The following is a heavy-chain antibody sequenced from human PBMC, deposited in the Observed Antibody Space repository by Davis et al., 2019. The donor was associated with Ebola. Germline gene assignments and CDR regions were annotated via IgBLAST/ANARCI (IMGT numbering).Heavy chain of an antibody. V-gene: IGHV1-18*04. J-gene: IGHJ4*02. CDR2: ISAYNGNT. CDR1: GYTFTAFF. CDR3: ARAQFPTTSDH. Sequence: AASVKVSCKASGYTFTAFFIHWVRQAPGQGLEWMGWISAYNGNTNYAQKLQGRVTMTTDTSTSTAYMEVGSLRSDDTAVYYCARAQFPTTSDHWGQGTLVTVSS. D-gene: IGHD1-1*01.